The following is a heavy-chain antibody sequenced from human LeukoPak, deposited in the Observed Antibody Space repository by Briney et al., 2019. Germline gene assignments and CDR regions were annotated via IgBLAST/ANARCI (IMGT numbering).Heavy chain of an antibody. D-gene: IGHD1-26*01. Sequence: ASVKVSCKASGYTFTSYGISWVRRAPGQGLEWMGWISTYNSNTNYAQKLQGRVTMSTDTSTSTVYMELRSLRSDDTAVYYCARKVSGSYDYWGQGTLVTVSS. J-gene: IGHJ4*02. CDR3: ARKVSGSYDY. V-gene: IGHV1-18*04. CDR1: GYTFTSYG. CDR2: ISTYNSNT.